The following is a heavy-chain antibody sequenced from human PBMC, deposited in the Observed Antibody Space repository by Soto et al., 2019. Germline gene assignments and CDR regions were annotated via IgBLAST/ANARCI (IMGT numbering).Heavy chain of an antibody. CDR2: ISFSSHYI. Sequence: GWSLRLSCVASGFNFGTYIMDLVRQAPGKGLEWVASISFSSHYIYYADSIRGRFTVSRDNARNSLYLQLNSLTDEDTAVYYCATGTVAQTFESWGQGTLVTVS. V-gene: IGHV3-21*01. J-gene: IGHJ4*02. CDR3: ATGTVAQTFES. CDR1: GFNFGTYI. D-gene: IGHD6-19*01.